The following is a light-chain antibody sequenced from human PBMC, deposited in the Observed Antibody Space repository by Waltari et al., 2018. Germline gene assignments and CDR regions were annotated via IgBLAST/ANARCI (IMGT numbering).Light chain of an antibody. CDR2: EVS. Sequence: QPALTQPASVSGSPGQSIPLPCTGTSSHVGNYNVVSWYQQYPGKAPKFIIYEVSEGPSGVSNRFSGSKSGNTASLTISGLQAEDEADYYCCSYAGGTTYVFGTGTKVTVL. CDR3: CSYAGGTTYV. V-gene: IGLV2-23*02. J-gene: IGLJ1*01. CDR1: SSHVGNYNV.